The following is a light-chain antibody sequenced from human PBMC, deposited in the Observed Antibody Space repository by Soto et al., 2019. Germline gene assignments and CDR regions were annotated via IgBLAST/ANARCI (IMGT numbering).Light chain of an antibody. CDR2: GTF. CDR3: QQYNKWPLT. V-gene: IGKV3-15*01. CDR1: QSVYSN. J-gene: IGKJ4*01. Sequence: EIVMTQSPATLSVSPGERATLSCRASQSVYSNLAWYQQKPGQAPRLLIHGTFTMATGIPARFSGSGSGTEFTLTISSLQSEDFAVYYCQQYNKWPLTFGGGTKVEIK.